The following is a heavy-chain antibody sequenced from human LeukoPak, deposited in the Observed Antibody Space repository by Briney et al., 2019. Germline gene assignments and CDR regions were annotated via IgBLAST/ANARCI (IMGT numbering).Heavy chain of an antibody. V-gene: IGHV4-30-4*01. CDR1: GGSIRAGDYY. CDR3: ASAHDIQLWSGYYYYGMDV. D-gene: IGHD5-18*01. Sequence: SQTLSLTCSVSGGSIRAGDYYWSWIRQPPGKGLEWIGYIYYSGSTSYNPSLKSRVTISVDPSKNQFSLKLDSVTAADTAVYYCASAHDIQLWSGYYYYGMDVWGQGTTVTVSS. CDR2: IYYSGST. J-gene: IGHJ6*02.